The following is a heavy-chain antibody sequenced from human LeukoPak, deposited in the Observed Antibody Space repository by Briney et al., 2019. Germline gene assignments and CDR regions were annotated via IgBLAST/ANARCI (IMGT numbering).Heavy chain of an antibody. D-gene: IGHD3-16*02. CDR1: GYTFTSYA. V-gene: IGHV1-3*01. J-gene: IGHJ4*02. CDR3: ARDREGELSVDY. CDR2: INAGNGNT. Sequence: ASVKVSCKASGYTFTSYAMHWVRQAPGQRLEWMGWINAGNGNTKYSQKFQGRVTMTRDTSTSTVYMELSSLRSEDTAVYYCARDREGELSVDYWGQGTLVTVSS.